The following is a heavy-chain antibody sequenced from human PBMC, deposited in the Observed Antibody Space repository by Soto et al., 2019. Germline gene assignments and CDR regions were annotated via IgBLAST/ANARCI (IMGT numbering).Heavy chain of an antibody. D-gene: IGHD3-16*01. CDR3: AHIPNYYQYDWFDP. Sequence: QITLKESGPTLVKPTQTLTLTCTFSGFSLTTRGVGVGWIRQPPGKALECLALIYWDDDKRYSPSLQSRLSITKDTSKNQGVLTMTNVDPVDTATYDFAHIPNYYQYDWFDPWGQGTLVSVSS. V-gene: IGHV2-5*02. CDR1: GFSLTTRGVG. CDR2: IYWDDDK. J-gene: IGHJ5*02.